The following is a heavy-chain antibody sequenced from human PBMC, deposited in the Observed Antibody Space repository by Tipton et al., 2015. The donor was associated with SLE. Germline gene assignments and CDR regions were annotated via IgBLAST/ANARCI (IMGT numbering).Heavy chain of an antibody. V-gene: IGHV4-34*09. CDR3: ARGAWFGIHFDL. CDR2: IYHTGGT. Sequence: TLSLTCTVHGRPLTGSYWNWIRQTPGKGLEWLGSIYHTGGTIYNPSLKGRVSISIDTSENHFSLRLSFVTVADTAVYYCARGAWFGIHFDLWGQGSLVTVSS. J-gene: IGHJ4*02. D-gene: IGHD3-16*01. CDR1: GRPLTGSY.